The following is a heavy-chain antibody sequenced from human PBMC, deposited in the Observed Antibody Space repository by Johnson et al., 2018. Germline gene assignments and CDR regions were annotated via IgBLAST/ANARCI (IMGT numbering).Heavy chain of an antibody. D-gene: IGHD3-22*01. CDR3: ARDFKRHYYDSSGYPWDFQH. V-gene: IGHV3-21*01. Sequence: VELVESGGGLVKPGGSLGLSCAASGFTFSSYSMNWVRQAPGKGLERVSSISSSSSYIYYADSVKGRFTISRDNAKNSLYLQMNSLRAEDTAVYYCARDFKRHYYDSSGYPWDFQHWGQGTLVTVSS. CDR2: ISSSSSYI. CDR1: GFTFSSYS. J-gene: IGHJ1*01.